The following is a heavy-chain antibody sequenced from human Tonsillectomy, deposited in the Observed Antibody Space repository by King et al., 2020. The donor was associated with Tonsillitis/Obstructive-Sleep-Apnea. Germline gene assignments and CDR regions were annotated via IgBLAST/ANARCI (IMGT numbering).Heavy chain of an antibody. CDR1: GFTFSSYA. CDR2: ISYDGSNK. CDR3: AREGGYSNYLDY. J-gene: IGHJ4*02. D-gene: IGHD4-11*01. Sequence: VQLVESGGGEVQPGRSLRLSCAASGFTFSSYAMHWVRQAPGKGLEWVAVISYDGSNKYYADSVKGRFTISRDNSKNTLYLQMNSLRAEDTAVYYCAREGGYSNYLDYRGQGTLVTVSS. V-gene: IGHV3-30*04.